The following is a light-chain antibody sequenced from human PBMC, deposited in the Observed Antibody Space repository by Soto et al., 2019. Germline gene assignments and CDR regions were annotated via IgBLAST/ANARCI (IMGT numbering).Light chain of an antibody. CDR1: SNDVGSFNL. Sequence: QSALTQPASVSGSPGQSITISCTGTSNDVGSFNLVSWYQHHPGKAPKLIIYEDSKRPSGVSNRFSGSKSGNTASLTISGLQAEDEAGYSCCSYAGSSTWVFGGGTKVTVL. J-gene: IGLJ3*02. CDR2: EDS. V-gene: IGLV2-23*01. CDR3: CSYAGSSTWV.